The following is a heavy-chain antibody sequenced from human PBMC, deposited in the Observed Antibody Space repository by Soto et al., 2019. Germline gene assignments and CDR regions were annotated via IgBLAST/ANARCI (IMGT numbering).Heavy chain of an antibody. J-gene: IGHJ4*02. Sequence: GGSLRLSCAASGFTVSSSYMSWVRQVPGKGLEWVSIIYSDDYTYYAASVKGRFTISRDNAKNSLYLQMNSLRAEDTALYYCAKDREDTTVTTDFDYWGQGTLVTVSS. D-gene: IGHD4-17*01. CDR1: GFTVSSSY. V-gene: IGHV3-66*01. CDR3: AKDREDTTVTTDFDY. CDR2: IYSDDYT.